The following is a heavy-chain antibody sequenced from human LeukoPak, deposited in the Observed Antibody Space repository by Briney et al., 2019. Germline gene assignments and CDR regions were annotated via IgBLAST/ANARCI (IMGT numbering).Heavy chain of an antibody. Sequence: RGESLKISCKGSGYSFTNYWIGWVRQMPGKGLEWMGIIYPGDSDTRYSPSFQGQVTISADKSISTAYLQWSSLKASDTAMYYCARSGHDYGDYLDYWGQGTLVTVSS. CDR2: IYPGDSDT. CDR3: ARSGHDYGDYLDY. CDR1: GYSFTNYW. V-gene: IGHV5-51*01. D-gene: IGHD4-17*01. J-gene: IGHJ4*02.